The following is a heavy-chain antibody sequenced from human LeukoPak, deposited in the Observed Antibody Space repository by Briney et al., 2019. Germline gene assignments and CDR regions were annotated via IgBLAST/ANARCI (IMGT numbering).Heavy chain of an antibody. CDR1: GFTFSTNW. Sequence: GGSLRLSCAASGFTFSTNWMTWVRQAPGKGLEWVATINQDGSERYYVDSVKGRFTVSRDNAKSSLYLQMNSLRAEDTAVYYCARDSDWGQGTLVTVSS. CDR3: ARDSD. CDR2: INQDGSER. J-gene: IGHJ4*02. V-gene: IGHV3-7*05.